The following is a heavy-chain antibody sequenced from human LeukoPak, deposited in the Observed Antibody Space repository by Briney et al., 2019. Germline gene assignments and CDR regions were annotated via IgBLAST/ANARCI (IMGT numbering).Heavy chain of an antibody. J-gene: IGHJ4*02. Sequence: SGGSLRLSCAASGFTFSNAWVSWVRQAPGKGLEWVGRIKSKTDGGTTDYAAPVNGRFTISRDDSKNTLYLQMNSLKTEDTAVYYCTTTGSHYYDSTGYPPFSAYWGQGTLVTVSS. D-gene: IGHD3-22*01. V-gene: IGHV3-15*01. CDR3: TTTGSHYYDSTGYPPFSAY. CDR1: GFTFSNAW. CDR2: IKSKTDGGTT.